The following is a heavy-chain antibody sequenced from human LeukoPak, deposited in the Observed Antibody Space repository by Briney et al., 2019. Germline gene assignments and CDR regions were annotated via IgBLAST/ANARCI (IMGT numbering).Heavy chain of an antibody. CDR1: GGSISSSRSY. CDR3: ARVRGRDGYFDY. CDR2: ISYSGDT. D-gene: IGHD5-24*01. V-gene: IGHV4-39*07. J-gene: IGHJ4*02. Sequence: SETLSLTCTVSGGSISSSRSYGGWIRQPPGKGLEWIGSISYSGDTYYNPSLKSRVTISVDTSKNKFSLRLSSVTAADTAVYYCARVRGRDGYFDYWGQGTLVTVSA.